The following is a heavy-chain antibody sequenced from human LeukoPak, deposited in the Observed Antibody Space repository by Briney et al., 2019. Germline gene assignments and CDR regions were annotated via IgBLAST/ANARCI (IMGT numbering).Heavy chain of an antibody. V-gene: IGHV1-18*01. D-gene: IGHD2-21*02. CDR3: ARKGCTGDCYRFDP. Sequence: ASVKVSCKASGYTFNTYGISWVRQAPGQRPEWMRWINTDNGNTKYAQKFQGRVTMTTDTSTSTAYMELSSLRSDDTAVYYCARKGCTGDCYRFDPWGQGTLVTVSS. CDR1: GYTFNTYG. J-gene: IGHJ5*02. CDR2: INTDNGNT.